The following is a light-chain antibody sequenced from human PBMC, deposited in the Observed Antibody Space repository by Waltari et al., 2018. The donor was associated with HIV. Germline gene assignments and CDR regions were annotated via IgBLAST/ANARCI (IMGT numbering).Light chain of an antibody. Sequence: QSALTQPPSVSGAPGQRVTISCTRNRSNLGAGSFVHWYQHLPGTAPKLLVYSDIKRPSGVPDRFSGSKSGTSASLVITGLQAEDEADYYCQSYDSSLRASVFGGGTKLTVL. V-gene: IGLV1-40*01. CDR2: SDI. J-gene: IGLJ2*01. CDR3: QSYDSSLRASV. CDR1: RSNLGAGSF.